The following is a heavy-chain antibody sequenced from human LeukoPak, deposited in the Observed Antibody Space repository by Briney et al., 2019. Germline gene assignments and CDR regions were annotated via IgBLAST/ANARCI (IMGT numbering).Heavy chain of an antibody. Sequence: SETLSLTCGVSGGSLRGYYCSWIRQPPGKGLEWIGEINHSGNVNYNPSLKSRVTISVDTSKNQFSLKLSSVTAADTDVYYCARDQRSDYYDSSGYYSYYMDVWGKGTTVTISS. CDR2: INHSGNV. J-gene: IGHJ6*03. D-gene: IGHD3-22*01. V-gene: IGHV4-34*01. CDR3: ARDQRSDYYDSSGYYSYYMDV. CDR1: GGSLRGYY.